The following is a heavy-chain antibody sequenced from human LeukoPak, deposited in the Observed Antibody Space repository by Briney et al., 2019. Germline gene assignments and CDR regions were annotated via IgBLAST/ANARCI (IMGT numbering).Heavy chain of an antibody. D-gene: IGHD2-8*02. Sequence: GGSLRLSCAASGFTFNDNRMHWVRQAPSKGLEWVAVISYDGSDKTYADSVKGRFTISRDNSKNTLYLQIDSLRAEDTAVYFCAREGTTGSYFDHWGQGTLVIVSS. CDR1: GFTFNDNR. CDR3: AREGTTGSYFDH. CDR2: ISYDGSDK. J-gene: IGHJ4*02. V-gene: IGHV3-30*01.